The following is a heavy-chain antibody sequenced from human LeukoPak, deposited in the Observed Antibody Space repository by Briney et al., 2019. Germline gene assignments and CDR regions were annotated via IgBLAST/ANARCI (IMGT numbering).Heavy chain of an antibody. Sequence: GASVKVSCKAPGYTFTSYGISWVRQAPGQGLEWMGWISAYNGNTNYAQKLQGRVTMTTDTSTSTAYMELRSLRSDDTAVYYCARVPIAAAGLQVDYWGQGTLVTVSS. CDR1: GYTFTSYG. CDR3: ARVPIAAAGLQVDY. V-gene: IGHV1-18*01. J-gene: IGHJ4*02. D-gene: IGHD6-13*01. CDR2: ISAYNGNT.